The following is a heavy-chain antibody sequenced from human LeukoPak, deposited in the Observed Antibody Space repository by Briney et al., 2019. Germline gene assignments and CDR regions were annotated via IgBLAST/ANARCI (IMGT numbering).Heavy chain of an antibody. V-gene: IGHV1-8*01. J-gene: IGHJ4*02. CDR2: MNPNSGNT. D-gene: IGHD5-18*01. Sequence: ASVTVSCKASGYTFTSYDINWVRQATGQGLEWMGWMNPNSGNTGYAQKFRGRVTMTRNTSISTAYMELSSLRSEDTAVYYCVRARGGYSYGGYFDYWGQGTLVTVSS. CDR3: VRARGGYSYGGYFDY. CDR1: GYTFTSYD.